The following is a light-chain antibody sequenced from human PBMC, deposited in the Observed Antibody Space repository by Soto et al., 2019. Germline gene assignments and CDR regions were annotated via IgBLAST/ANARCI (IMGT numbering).Light chain of an antibody. J-gene: IGLJ2*01. CDR3: AAWDDSLSGPV. V-gene: IGLV1-47*02. Sequence: QSVLTQPPSASGTPGQRVTISCSGSSSNIGSNYVYWYQQLPGTAPKLLIYTNSQRPSGVPDRFSGSKSGTSASLAISGLQTEDEADYYCAAWDDSLSGPVFGVGTKLTVL. CDR1: SSNIGSNY. CDR2: TNS.